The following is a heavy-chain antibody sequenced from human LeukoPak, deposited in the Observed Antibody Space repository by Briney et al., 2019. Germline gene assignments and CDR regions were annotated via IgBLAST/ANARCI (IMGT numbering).Heavy chain of an antibody. CDR2: ISAYNGNT. CDR3: SIGRRFYYYDSSGRARDY. Sequence: GASVKVSCKASGYTFTSYGISWVRQAPGQGLEWMGWISAYNGNTNYAQKLQGRVTMTTDTSTSTAYMELRSLRSDDTAVYYRSIGRRFYYYDSSGRARDYWGQGTLVTVSS. V-gene: IGHV1-18*01. D-gene: IGHD3-22*01. CDR1: GYTFTSYG. J-gene: IGHJ4*02.